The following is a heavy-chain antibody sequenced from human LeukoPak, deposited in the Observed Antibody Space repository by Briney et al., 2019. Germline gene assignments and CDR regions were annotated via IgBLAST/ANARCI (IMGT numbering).Heavy chain of an antibody. CDR1: GGSISSYY. CDR3: ARELYIAAAGTSSAFDI. D-gene: IGHD6-13*01. Sequence: PSETLSPTCTVSGGSISSYYWSWIRQPPGKGLEWIGYIYYSGSTNYNPSLKSRVTISVDTSKNQFSLKLSSVTAADTAVYYCARELYIAAAGTSSAFDIWGQGTMVTVSS. CDR2: IYYSGST. J-gene: IGHJ3*02. V-gene: IGHV4-59*01.